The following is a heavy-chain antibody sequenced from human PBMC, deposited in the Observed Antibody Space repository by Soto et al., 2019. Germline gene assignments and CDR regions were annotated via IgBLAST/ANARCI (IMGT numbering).Heavy chain of an antibody. Sequence: QVQLVQSGAEVKKPGASVKIYCKASGYTFTRYTMNWVRKAPGQRLEWMGWINHDNGNTKSSQKFQDRVIITRDTSASTAYMDLSRLRSADTAVYYCARGIATGQLDPWGQGTRVTAAS. V-gene: IGHV1-3*01. CDR1: GYTFTRYT. D-gene: IGHD2-15*01. J-gene: IGHJ5*02. CDR2: INHDNGNT. CDR3: ARGIATGQLDP.